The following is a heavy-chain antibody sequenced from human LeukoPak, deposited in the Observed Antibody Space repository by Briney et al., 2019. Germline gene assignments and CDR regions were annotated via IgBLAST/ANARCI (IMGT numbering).Heavy chain of an antibody. CDR1: GGSFSGYY. Sequence: SETLSLTCAVYGGSFSGYYWSWIRQPPGEGLEWIGEISHSGSTNYNPSLKSRVTISVDTSKNQFSLKLSSVTAADTAVYYCARELTGYCSSTSCYDYYGMDVWGQGTTVTVSS. D-gene: IGHD2-2*01. CDR2: ISHSGST. J-gene: IGHJ6*02. V-gene: IGHV4-34*01. CDR3: ARELTGYCSSTSCYDYYGMDV.